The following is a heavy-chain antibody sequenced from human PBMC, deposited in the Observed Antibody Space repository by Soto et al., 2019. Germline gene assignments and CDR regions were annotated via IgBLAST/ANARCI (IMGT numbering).Heavy chain of an antibody. Sequence: EVQLLESGGGLVQPGGSLRLSCAASGFTFSSYAMSWVRQAPGKGLEWVSAISGSGGSTYYADSVKGRFTISRDNSKNALYLQMNSLLAEDTAVYYCEKLVRGSAEVYGMDVWGQGTTVTVSS. CDR3: EKLVRGSAEVYGMDV. V-gene: IGHV3-23*01. D-gene: IGHD3-10*01. J-gene: IGHJ6*02. CDR2: ISGSGGST. CDR1: GFTFSSYA.